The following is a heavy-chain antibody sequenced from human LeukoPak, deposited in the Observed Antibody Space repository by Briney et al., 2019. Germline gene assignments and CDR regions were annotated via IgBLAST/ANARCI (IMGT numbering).Heavy chain of an antibody. J-gene: IGHJ4*02. CDR2: ISGSGGST. Sequence: PGGSLRLSCAASGFTFSSYAMRWVRQAPGKGLEWVSTISGSGGSTYYADSVKGRFTISRDNSKNTLYLQMNSLRAEDTAVYYCAKGLWSGYYSTTDYWGQGTLVTVSS. CDR3: AKGLWSGYYSTTDY. D-gene: IGHD3-3*01. V-gene: IGHV3-23*01. CDR1: GFTFSSYA.